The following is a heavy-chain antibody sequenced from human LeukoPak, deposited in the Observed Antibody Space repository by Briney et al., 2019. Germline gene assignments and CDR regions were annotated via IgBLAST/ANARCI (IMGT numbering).Heavy chain of an antibody. J-gene: IGHJ4*02. Sequence: PSETLSLTCTVSGDSISSSNYFWGWIRQPPGKGLEWIGEISHSGSTNYNPSLKSRVTISVDTSKNQFSLKLSSVTAADTAVCYCASRMTWGQGTLVTVSS. V-gene: IGHV4-39*07. CDR1: GDSISSSNYF. CDR2: ISHSGST. CDR3: ASRMT. D-gene: IGHD2-15*01.